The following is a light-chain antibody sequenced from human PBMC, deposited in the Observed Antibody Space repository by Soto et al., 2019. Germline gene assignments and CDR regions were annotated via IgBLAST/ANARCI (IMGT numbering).Light chain of an antibody. CDR3: QQRSNWPIT. CDR1: QSISSN. Sequence: IVMTQSPATLSVSPGEGVTLSCRASQSISSNLAWYQQKLGQAPRLLIYTASTRATGVPARFSGSGSGTDFTLTISSLEPEDFAVYYCQQRSNWPITFGQGTRLEIK. J-gene: IGKJ5*01. CDR2: TAS. V-gene: IGKV3-11*01.